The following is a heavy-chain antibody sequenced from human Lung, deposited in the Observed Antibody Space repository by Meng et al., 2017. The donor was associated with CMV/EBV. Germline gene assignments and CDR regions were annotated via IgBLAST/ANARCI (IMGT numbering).Heavy chain of an antibody. V-gene: IGHV3-21*01. CDR3: ARDESPIGATGPRRYFNH. J-gene: IGHJ1*01. CDR2: ISSNSNYI. CDR1: GFSFTTYS. Sequence: GGSLRLXCVASGFSFTTYSMNWVRQAPGKGLEWVSSISSNSNYIYYADSVKGRFTISRDDAKNSLYLQMNSLRDEDTALYFCARDESPIGATGPRRYFNHWXQGTLVTVSS. D-gene: IGHD6-13*01.